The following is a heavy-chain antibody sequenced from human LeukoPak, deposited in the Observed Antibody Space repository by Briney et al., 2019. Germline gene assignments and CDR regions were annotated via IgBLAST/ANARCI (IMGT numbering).Heavy chain of an antibody. Sequence: ASVKVSCKASGGTFSSYAISWVRQAPGQGLEWMGGIIPIFGTANYAQKFQGRVTMTRNTSISTAYMELSSLRSEDTAVYYCARGGTGYSDAFDIWGQGTMVTVSS. J-gene: IGHJ3*02. V-gene: IGHV1-69*05. CDR2: IIPIFGTA. D-gene: IGHD3/OR15-3a*01. CDR1: GGTFSSYA. CDR3: ARGGTGYSDAFDI.